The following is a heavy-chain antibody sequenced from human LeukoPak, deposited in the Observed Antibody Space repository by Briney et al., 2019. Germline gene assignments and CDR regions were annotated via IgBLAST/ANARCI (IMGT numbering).Heavy chain of an antibody. CDR2: LYSDGNT. J-gene: IGHJ4*02. V-gene: IGHV3-53*01. Sequence: GGSLRLSCAASGFTVITNDMTWVRQTPGKGLEWVLVLYSDGNTKYADSVQGRFTISRDNSKNTLYLEMNSLSPDDTAVYYCARGVEPLAANTLAYWGQGTLVTVSS. CDR1: GFTVITND. D-gene: IGHD1-14*01. CDR3: ARGVEPLAANTLAY.